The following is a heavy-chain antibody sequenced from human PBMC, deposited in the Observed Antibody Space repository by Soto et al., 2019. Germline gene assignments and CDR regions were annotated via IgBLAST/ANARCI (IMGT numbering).Heavy chain of an antibody. D-gene: IGHD3-16*01. CDR1: VGSFSGYY. V-gene: IGHV4-34*01. J-gene: IGHJ5*02. Sequence: PSETLSLTCAVYVGSFSGYYWSWIRQPPGKGLEWIGEINRSGSTNYNPSLKSRVTISVDTSKNQFSLKLSSVTAADTAVYYCARGLPPYDKQLGGEYKWFDPRGQGKLVTVSS. CDR3: ARGLPPYDKQLGGEYKWFDP. CDR2: INRSGST.